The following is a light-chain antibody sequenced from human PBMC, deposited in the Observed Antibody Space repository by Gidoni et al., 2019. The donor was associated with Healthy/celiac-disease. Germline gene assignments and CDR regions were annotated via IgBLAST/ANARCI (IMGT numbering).Light chain of an antibody. CDR1: SLRSYY. CDR2: GKN. CDR3: NSRDSSGNHLGV. J-gene: IGLJ3*02. V-gene: IGLV3-19*01. Sequence: SSELTQDPAVSVALGQTVRITCQGDSLRSYYAFWYQQKPGQAPVLVIYGKNNRPSGIPHRFSGSSSGNTASLTITGAQAEDEADYYCNSRDSSGNHLGVFGGGTKLTVL.